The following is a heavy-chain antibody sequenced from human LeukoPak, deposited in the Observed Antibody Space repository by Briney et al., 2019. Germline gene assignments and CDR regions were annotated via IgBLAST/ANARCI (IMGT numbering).Heavy chain of an antibody. CDR3: ASYDDYGSGYR. Sequence: PSETLSLTCTVSGGSISSSSYYWGWIRQPPGKGLEWIGSIYYSGSTYYNPSLKSRVTISVDTSKNQFSLKLSSVTAADTAVYYCASYDDYGSGYRWGQGTLVTVSS. CDR1: GGSISSSSYY. CDR2: IYYSGST. V-gene: IGHV4-39*01. D-gene: IGHD3-3*01. J-gene: IGHJ4*02.